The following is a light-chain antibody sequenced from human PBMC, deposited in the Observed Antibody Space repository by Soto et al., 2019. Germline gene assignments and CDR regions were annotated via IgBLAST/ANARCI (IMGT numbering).Light chain of an antibody. J-gene: IGKJ4*01. Sequence: DIQMTQSPSSLSASVGDRVTITCQASHNIYNSLNWYQQKPGKAPKLLMYDASNLETGVPSRFSGSGSGTDFTFTISSLQPEDIATYYCQQYDNLPLTFGGGTKVEIK. CDR2: DAS. V-gene: IGKV1-33*01. CDR3: QQYDNLPLT. CDR1: HNIYNS.